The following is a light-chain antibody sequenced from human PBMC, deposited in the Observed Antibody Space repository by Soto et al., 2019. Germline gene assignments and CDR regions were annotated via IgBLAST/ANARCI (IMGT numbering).Light chain of an antibody. CDR3: SSYTTTSRV. CDR2: EVT. J-gene: IGLJ3*02. Sequence: QSALTQPASVSGSPGQSITIFCTGIISDITDSNSVSWYQHHPGKVPKLIIYEVTNRPLGISDHFSGSKSGNTASLTISGLQTDDEAVYYCSSYTTTSRVFGGGTKVTVL. CDR1: ISDITDSNS. V-gene: IGLV2-14*01.